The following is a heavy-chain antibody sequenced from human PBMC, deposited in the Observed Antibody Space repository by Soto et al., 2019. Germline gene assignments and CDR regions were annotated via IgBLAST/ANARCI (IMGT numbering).Heavy chain of an antibody. D-gene: IGHD6-13*01. Sequence: EVQLVESGGGLIQPGGSLRLSCVASGFNVSSDYMNWVRQAPGKGLEWVSVLSTTGFTSYADSVKGRFTISSYSSKNTLYLQMNSLRVEDTAVYYCVRDSETSSSWSLDYWGQGVLVTVSS. CDR1: GFNVSSDY. J-gene: IGHJ4*02. CDR2: LSTTGFT. CDR3: VRDSETSSSWSLDY. V-gene: IGHV3-53*01.